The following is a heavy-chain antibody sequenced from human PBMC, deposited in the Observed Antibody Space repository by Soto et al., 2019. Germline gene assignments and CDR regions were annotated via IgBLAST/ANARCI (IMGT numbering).Heavy chain of an antibody. V-gene: IGHV3-21*01. Sequence: EVQLVESGGGLVKPGGSLRLSCAASGFTFTRYSMNWVLQAPGKGLEWVSSISSTTNYIYYADSMKGRFTVSTDNAKNSAYLEMNRLSAEDTAVYYCARESEELTSNFEYWGQGTLVTVSS. CDR2: ISSTTNYI. CDR1: GFTFTRYS. J-gene: IGHJ4*02. D-gene: IGHD1-26*01. CDR3: ARESEELTSNFEY.